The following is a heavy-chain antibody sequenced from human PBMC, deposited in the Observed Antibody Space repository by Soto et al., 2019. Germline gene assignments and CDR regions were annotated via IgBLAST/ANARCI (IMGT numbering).Heavy chain of an antibody. D-gene: IGHD2-21*02. CDR3: AKPSCGGDCSGDHDAFDI. CDR2: ISYSGGNK. CDR1: GFTFRTYG. Sequence: QVQLVESGGGVVQPGRSLRLACAAAGFTFRTYGIHWVRQAPGKGLEWVAVISYSGGNKYYADSVKGRFTISRDNSGNTVYVQMDSLRAEDTAVYYCAKPSCGGDCSGDHDAFDIGGQGTMVTVSS. V-gene: IGHV3-30*18. J-gene: IGHJ3*02.